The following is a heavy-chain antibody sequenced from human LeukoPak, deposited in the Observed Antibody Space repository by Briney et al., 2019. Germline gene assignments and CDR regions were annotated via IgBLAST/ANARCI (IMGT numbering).Heavy chain of an antibody. V-gene: IGHV4-34*01. CDR2: INHSGST. CDR1: GFTCSSYS. Sequence: GSLRLSRAASGFTCSSYSMNWVRQPPGKGLEWIGEINHSGSTNYNPSLKSRVTISVDTSKNQFFLKLNSVTAADTAVYYCARAYSSSGYNWFDPWGQGTLVTVSS. J-gene: IGHJ5*02. CDR3: ARAYSSSGYNWFDP. D-gene: IGHD6-6*01.